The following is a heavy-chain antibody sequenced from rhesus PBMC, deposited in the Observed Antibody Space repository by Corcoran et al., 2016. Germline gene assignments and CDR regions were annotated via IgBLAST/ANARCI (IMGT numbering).Heavy chain of an antibody. Sequence: QVQLQESGPAVVKPSETLSLTCSVPGGSISSDYDWSWIRQSPGKGLDGIGYIHGRSGGPNYHPSLKIRVTLSKDTSKDQFSLKLSSMTTAETSVYYCARKSRITGTKRDYFDYWGQGVLVTVSS. J-gene: IGHJ4*01. V-gene: IGHV4-76*01. CDR2: IHGRSGGP. CDR3: ARKSRITGTKRDYFDY. D-gene: IGHD1-26*01. CDR1: GGSISSDYD.